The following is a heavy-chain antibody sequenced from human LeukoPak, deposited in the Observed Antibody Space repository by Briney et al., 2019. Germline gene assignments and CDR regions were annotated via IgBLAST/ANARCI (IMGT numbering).Heavy chain of an antibody. D-gene: IGHD2-2*01. CDR2: IYSGGST. CDR3: ARGGGYCSSTSCYPRLFDY. V-gene: IGHV3-66*02. J-gene: IGHJ4*02. CDR1: GFTVSCNY. Sequence: GGSLRLSCAASGFTVSCNYMSWVRQAPGKGLEWVSVIYSGGSTYYADSVKGRFTISRDNSKNTLYLQMNSLRAEDTAVYYCARGGGYCSSTSCYPRLFDYWGQGTLVTISS.